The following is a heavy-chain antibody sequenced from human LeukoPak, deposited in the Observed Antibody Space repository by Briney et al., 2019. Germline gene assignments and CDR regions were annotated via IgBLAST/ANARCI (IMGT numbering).Heavy chain of an antibody. Sequence: SETLSLTCTVSGGSISSYYWSWIRQPAGKGLEWIGRIYTSGSTNYNPSLKSRVTMSVDTSKNQFSLKLSSVTAADTAVYYCARVTSSSWYEWFDPWGQGTLVTVSS. CDR1: GGSISSYY. CDR2: IYTSGST. CDR3: ARVTSSSWYEWFDP. V-gene: IGHV4-4*07. D-gene: IGHD6-13*01. J-gene: IGHJ5*02.